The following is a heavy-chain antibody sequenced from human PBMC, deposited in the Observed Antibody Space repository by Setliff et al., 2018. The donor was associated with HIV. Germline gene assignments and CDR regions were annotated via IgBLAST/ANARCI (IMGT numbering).Heavy chain of an antibody. V-gene: IGHV4-34*01. CDR1: GGSFSGYF. CDR3: ARVGDFYDSSGYYSVLDSFDI. CDR2: INHSGDT. J-gene: IGHJ3*02. D-gene: IGHD3-22*01. Sequence: SETLSLTCAVSGGSFSGYFWSWIRQPPQKSLEWIGEINHSGDTNYNPSLKSRVTILVETSKNQFSLKMSSVTAADTAVYYCARVGDFYDSSGYYSVLDSFDIWGRGTMVTVSS.